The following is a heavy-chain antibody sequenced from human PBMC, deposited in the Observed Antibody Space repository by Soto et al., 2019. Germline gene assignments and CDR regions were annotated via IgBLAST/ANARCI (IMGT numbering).Heavy chain of an antibody. CDR2: IYYSGST. D-gene: IGHD6-19*01. V-gene: IGHV4-61*01. J-gene: IGHJ4*02. CDR3: AGGIAVVSLDY. Sequence: SETLSLTCTVSGGSISNRSFYWSWIRQPPGKGLEWIGYIYYSGSTNYNPSLKSRVTISVDTSKNQFSLKLSSVTAADTAVYYCAGGIAVVSLDYWGQGTLVTVSS. CDR1: GGSISNRSFY.